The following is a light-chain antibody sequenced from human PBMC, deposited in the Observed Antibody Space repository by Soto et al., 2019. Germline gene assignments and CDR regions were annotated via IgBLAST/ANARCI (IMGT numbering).Light chain of an antibody. CDR3: HQYNSYPT. V-gene: IGKV1-5*03. CDR2: KAS. J-gene: IGKJ1*01. Sequence: DIQMTQPPSTLSASVGDRVTITCRASQSISSWLAWYQQKPGKAPKLLIYKASSLESGVPSRFSGSGSGTEFTLTISSLQPDDFATYYCHQYNSYPTFGQGTKVEIK. CDR1: QSISSW.